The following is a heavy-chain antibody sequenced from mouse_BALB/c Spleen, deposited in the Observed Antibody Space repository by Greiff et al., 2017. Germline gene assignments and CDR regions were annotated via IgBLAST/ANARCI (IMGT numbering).Heavy chain of an antibody. J-gene: IGHJ4*01. D-gene: IGHD6-1*01. CDR1: GFTFSSFG. V-gene: IGHV5-17*02. CDR2: ISSGSSTI. Sequence: EVHLVESGGGLVKPGGSRKLSCAASGFTFSSFGMHWVRQAPEKGLEWVAYISSGSSTIYYADTVKGRFTISRDNPKNTLFLQMTSLRSEDTAMYYCARLAGRQYAMDYWGQGTSVTVSS. CDR3: ARLAGRQYAMDY.